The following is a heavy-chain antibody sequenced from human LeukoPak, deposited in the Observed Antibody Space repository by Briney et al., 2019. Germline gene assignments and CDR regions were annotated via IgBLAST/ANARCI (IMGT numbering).Heavy chain of an antibody. V-gene: IGHV3-23*01. CDR3: AKWAKKGYGDYLYYFDY. J-gene: IGHJ4*02. Sequence: GGSLRLSCAASGFTFSSYAMSWVRQPPGKGLEWVSAISGSGGSTYYADSVKGRFTISRDNSKNTLYLQMNSLRAEDTAVYYCAKWAKKGYGDYLYYFDYWGQGTLVTVSS. D-gene: IGHD4-17*01. CDR2: ISGSGGST. CDR1: GFTFSSYA.